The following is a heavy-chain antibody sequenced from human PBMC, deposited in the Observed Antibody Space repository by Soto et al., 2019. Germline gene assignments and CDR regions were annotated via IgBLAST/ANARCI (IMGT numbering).Heavy chain of an antibody. D-gene: IGHD5-12*01. V-gene: IGHV4-59*01. J-gene: IGHJ3*01. Sequence: QVQLQESGPGLVKPSETLSLTCTVSGGSISSYYWSWIRQPPVKGLEWIGYIYYSGSTSYNPSLKSRVTISVDMSKNQFSLKLSSVTAADTAVYYCARGPGMATSDVDAVDLWGQGTMVTVSS. CDR2: IYYSGST. CDR3: ARGPGMATSDVDAVDL. CDR1: GGSISSYY.